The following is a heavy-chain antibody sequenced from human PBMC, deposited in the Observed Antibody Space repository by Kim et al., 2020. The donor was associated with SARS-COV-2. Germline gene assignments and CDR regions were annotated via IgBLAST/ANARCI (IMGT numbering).Heavy chain of an antibody. CDR2: ISGSGGST. CDR1: GFTFSSYA. J-gene: IGHJ6*02. V-gene: IGHV3-23*01. Sequence: GGSLRLSCAASGFTFSSYAMSWVRQAPGKGLEWVSAISGSGGSTYYADSVKGRFTISRDNSKNTLYLQMNSLRAEDTPVYYCAKASGTYYYDSSGYYYANYYYYGMDVWGQGTTVTVSS. CDR3: AKASGTYYYDSSGYYYANYYYYGMDV. D-gene: IGHD3-22*01.